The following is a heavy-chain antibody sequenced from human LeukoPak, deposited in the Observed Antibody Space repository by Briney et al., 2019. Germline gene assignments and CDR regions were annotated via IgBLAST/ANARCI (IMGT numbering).Heavy chain of an antibody. CDR3: ARISQAGGEVY. V-gene: IGHV4-34*01. J-gene: IGHJ4*02. CDR2: INHNEIT. CDR1: GGSFSGHY. D-gene: IGHD3-3*02. Sequence: SETPSLTCAVHGGSFSGHYWSWIRQPPGKGLEWIGEINHNEITNYNPSLKSRVTISVDRSKNQFSLRLRSLTAADTAVYYCARISQAGGEVYWGQGTLVTVSS.